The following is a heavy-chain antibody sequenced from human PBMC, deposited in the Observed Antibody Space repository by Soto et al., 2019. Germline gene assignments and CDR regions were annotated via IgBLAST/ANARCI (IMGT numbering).Heavy chain of an antibody. CDR1: GDSISSPKW. D-gene: IGHD6-19*01. Sequence: QVQLQESGPGLVKPSGTLSLTCAVSGDSISSPKWWTWLRQPPGKGLEWIGDLLHGGTTNYNPSLKSRVTLSVDTSQNQFSLNLTSVTAADTAIYYCAYSTGWYCHDVWGQGTSVTVSS. J-gene: IGHJ3*01. CDR3: AYSTGWYCHDV. CDR2: LLHGGTT. V-gene: IGHV4-4*02.